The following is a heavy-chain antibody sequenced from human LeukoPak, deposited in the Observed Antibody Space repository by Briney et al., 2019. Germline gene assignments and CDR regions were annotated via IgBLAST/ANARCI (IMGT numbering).Heavy chain of an antibody. CDR2: ISGSGGST. CDR1: GFTFSSYA. D-gene: IGHD3-22*01. Sequence: PGGSLRLSCAASGFTFSSYAMSWVRQAPGKGLEWVSAISGSGGSTYYADSVKGRFTISRDNSKNTLYLQMNSLRAEDTAVYYCAKEFSSDSSITRGNTIEYFDYWGQGTLVTVSS. J-gene: IGHJ4*02. V-gene: IGHV3-23*01. CDR3: AKEFSSDSSITRGNTIEYFDY.